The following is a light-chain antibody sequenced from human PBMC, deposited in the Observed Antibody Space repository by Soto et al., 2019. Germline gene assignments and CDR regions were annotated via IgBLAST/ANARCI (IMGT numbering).Light chain of an antibody. CDR2: AAS. CDR1: QGISSY. V-gene: IGKV1-8*01. J-gene: IGKJ3*01. CDR3: QQTYSTPFT. Sequence: AIRMTQSPSSLSASTGDRVTITCRASQGISSYLAWYQQKPGKAPKLLIYAASTLQSGVPSRFSGSGSGTDFTLTISNLQPEDFATYYCQQTYSTPFTFGPGTKVDIK.